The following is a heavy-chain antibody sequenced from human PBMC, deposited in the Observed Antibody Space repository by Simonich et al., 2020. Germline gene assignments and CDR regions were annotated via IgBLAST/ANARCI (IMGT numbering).Heavy chain of an antibody. CDR1: GFTFSSYS. D-gene: IGHD6-13*01. CDR3: ARDAAGDY. CDR2: ISNSRSYI. V-gene: IGHV3-21*01. Sequence: EVQLVESGGGLVKPGGSLRLSCAASGFTFSSYSMNWVRQAPGKGLEWVYSISNSRSYIYYADSVKGRFTISRDNAKNSLYRQMNSLRAEDTAVYYCARDAAGDYWGQGTLVTVSS. J-gene: IGHJ4*02.